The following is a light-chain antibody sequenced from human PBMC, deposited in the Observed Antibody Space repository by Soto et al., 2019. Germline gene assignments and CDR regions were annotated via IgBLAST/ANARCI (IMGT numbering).Light chain of an antibody. Sequence: DFQMTQSPSTLSASVGDGVTITCRASQSIGSGLAWYQQQPGKAPTLLIYKATNLQRGVSSRFSGSGSGTDFSLTISSLQPADSATYYCQQYHDFQYTFGQGTKLEI. V-gene: IGKV1-5*03. CDR3: QQYHDFQYT. CDR2: KAT. CDR1: QSIGSG. J-gene: IGKJ2*01.